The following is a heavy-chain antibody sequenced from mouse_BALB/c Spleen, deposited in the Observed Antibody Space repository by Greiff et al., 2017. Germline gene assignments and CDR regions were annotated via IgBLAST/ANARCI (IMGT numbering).Heavy chain of an antibody. CDR3: AEPLTSLYYYGSSYGYAMDY. J-gene: IGHJ4*01. Sequence: VKLVESGPGLVAPSQSLSITCTVSGFSLTSYGVSWVRQPPGTGLEWLGVIWGDGSTNYHSALLSRLSISKDNSKSQVFLKLNSLQTDDTATYYCAEPLTSLYYYGSSYGYAMDYWGQGTSVTVSS. CDR2: IWGDGST. V-gene: IGHV2-3*01. CDR1: GFSLTSYG. D-gene: IGHD1-1*01.